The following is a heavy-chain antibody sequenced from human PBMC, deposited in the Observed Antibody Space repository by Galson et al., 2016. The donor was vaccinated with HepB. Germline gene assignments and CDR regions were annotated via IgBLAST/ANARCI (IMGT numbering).Heavy chain of an antibody. Sequence: SLRLSCAASGSIFSQYVIHWVRQAPGKGLEWVAVTELDGSVKFYAAAVKGRFTISRDNSKNTLYLQMNSLRAEDTAVYYCARKHETSGYADDFDMWGQGTMVTVSS. V-gene: IGHV3-30-3*01. D-gene: IGHD3-22*01. J-gene: IGHJ3*02. CDR1: GSIFSQYV. CDR2: TELDGSVK. CDR3: ARKHETSGYADDFDM.